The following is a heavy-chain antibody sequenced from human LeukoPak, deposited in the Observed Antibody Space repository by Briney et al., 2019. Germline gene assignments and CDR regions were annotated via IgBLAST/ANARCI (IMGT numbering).Heavy chain of an antibody. J-gene: IGHJ3*02. CDR2: IYYSGST. V-gene: IGHV4-34*01. CDR3: ARARPVLRYFDWRENAFDI. Sequence: PSETLSLTCAVYGGSFSGYYWGWIRQPPGKGLEWIGSIYYSGSTYYNPSLKSRVTISVDTSKNQFSLKLSSVTAADTAVYYCARARPVLRYFDWRENAFDIWGQGTMVTVSS. CDR1: GGSFSGYY. D-gene: IGHD3-9*01.